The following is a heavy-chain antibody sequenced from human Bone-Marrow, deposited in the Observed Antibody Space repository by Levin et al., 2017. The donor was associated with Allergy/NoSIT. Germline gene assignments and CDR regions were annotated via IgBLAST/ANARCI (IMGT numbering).Heavy chain of an antibody. J-gene: IGHJ4*02. CDR2: IKQDGSEK. V-gene: IGHV3-7*01. CDR1: GFIFSSYW. CDR3: ATYDFWSGYSFGN. D-gene: IGHD3-3*01. Sequence: GESLKISCGGSGFIFSSYWMSWVRQAPGKGLEWVANIKQDGSEKNYVDSVKGRFTISRDNARNSVYLQMNSLRAEDTAVYYCATYDFWSGYSFGNWGQGTLVTVSS.